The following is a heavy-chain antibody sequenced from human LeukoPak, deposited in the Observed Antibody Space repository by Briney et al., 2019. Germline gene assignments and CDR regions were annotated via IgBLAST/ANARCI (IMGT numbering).Heavy chain of an antibody. CDR3: ARIPSSSWPGDVFDI. D-gene: IGHD6-13*01. V-gene: IGHV3-53*01. CDR1: GFTVSNNY. Sequence: PGGSLRLSCAASGFTVSNNYMNWVRQAPGKGLEWVSVIYRDDYIYYADFVKSRFTISRDNSRNTVYLQMNSLKAEDTAVYYCARIPSSSWPGDVFDIWGQGTMVTVSS. J-gene: IGHJ3*02. CDR2: IYRDDYI.